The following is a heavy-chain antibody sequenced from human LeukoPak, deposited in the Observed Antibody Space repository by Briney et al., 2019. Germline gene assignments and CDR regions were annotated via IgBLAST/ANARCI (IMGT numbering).Heavy chain of an antibody. V-gene: IGHV1-18*01. Sequence: AASVKVSCKASGGTFSSYAISWVRQAPGQGLEWMGWISAYNGNTNYAQKLQGRVTMTTDTSTSTAYMELRSLRSDDTAVYYCARDRYCSSTSCYSSWFDPWGQGTLVTVSS. CDR1: GGTFSSYA. CDR2: ISAYNGNT. CDR3: ARDRYCSSTSCYSSWFDP. J-gene: IGHJ5*02. D-gene: IGHD2-2*01.